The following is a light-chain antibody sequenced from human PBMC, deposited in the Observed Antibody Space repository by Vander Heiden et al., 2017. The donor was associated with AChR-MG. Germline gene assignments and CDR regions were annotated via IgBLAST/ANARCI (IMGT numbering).Light chain of an antibody. J-gene: IGKJ1*01. CDR3: QQYGSSPPWT. V-gene: IGKV3-20*01. CDR2: CAA. Sequence: DIVLTQSPGTLSLSPEERATLSCRASQSVSSSYLAWYQQKPGQEPRLLMYCAASRATGIPARCSGSGSGTDFTLTISRLEPEDFAAYYCQQYGSSPPWTFGQGTKVEI. CDR1: QSVSSSY.